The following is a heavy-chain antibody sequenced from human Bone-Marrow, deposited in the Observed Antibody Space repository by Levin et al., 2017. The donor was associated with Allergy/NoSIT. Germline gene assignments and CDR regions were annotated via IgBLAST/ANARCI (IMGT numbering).Heavy chain of an antibody. Sequence: PGGSLRLSCRASGYIFPHFGISWVRQAPGQGLEWMGWISAYNGDTSYAQKFQDRVTMTTDTSTDTAYMELRSLRPDDTAVYYCAKFCSGGSCFLPLNNFDYWGQGTLVTVSS. V-gene: IGHV1-18*01. CDR2: ISAYNGDT. J-gene: IGHJ4*02. D-gene: IGHD2-15*01. CDR3: AKFCSGGSCFLPLNNFDY. CDR1: GYIFPHFG.